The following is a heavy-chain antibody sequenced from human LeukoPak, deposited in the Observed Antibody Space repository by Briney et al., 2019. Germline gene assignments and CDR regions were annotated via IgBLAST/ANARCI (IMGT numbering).Heavy chain of an antibody. Sequence: PGGSLRLSCAASGFTFSSYAMSWVRQAPGKGLEWVSAISGSGGSTYYADSVKGRFTISRDNSKNTLYLQMNSLRAEDTAVYYCAKDNDYYDSSGYYYSPGDAFDIWGQGTMVTVSS. D-gene: IGHD3-22*01. CDR2: ISGSGGST. V-gene: IGHV3-23*01. CDR1: GFTFSSYA. J-gene: IGHJ3*02. CDR3: AKDNDYYDSSGYYYSPGDAFDI.